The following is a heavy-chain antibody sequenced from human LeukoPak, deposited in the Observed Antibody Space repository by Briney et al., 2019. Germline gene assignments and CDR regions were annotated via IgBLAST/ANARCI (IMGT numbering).Heavy chain of an antibody. D-gene: IGHD2-2*01. J-gene: IGHJ5*02. V-gene: IGHV3-23*01. CDR3: ARGKYCSSTSCYFMDCWFDP. Sequence: GGSLRLSCAASGFTFSSYAMIWVRQAPGKGLEWVSTISGIGSSTFYADFVKGRFTIARDNSKNTLYLQMNSLRAEDTAIYYCARGKYCSSTSCYFMDCWFDPWGQGTLVTVSS. CDR1: GFTFSSYA. CDR2: ISGIGSST.